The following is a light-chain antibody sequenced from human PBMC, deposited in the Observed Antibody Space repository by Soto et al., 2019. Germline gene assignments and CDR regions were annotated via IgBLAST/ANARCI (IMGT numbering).Light chain of an antibody. CDR2: DVS. CDR1: SSDVGSYNY. CDR3: SSYTTSSTYV. J-gene: IGLJ1*01. Sequence: QSVLTQPASVSGSPGQSITISCTGTSSDVGSYNYVSWYQHHPGIAPKVMIYDVSKRPSGVSNHFSGSKSGSTASLTISGLQAEDEADYYCSSYTTSSTYVFGTGTKVTVL. V-gene: IGLV2-14*03.